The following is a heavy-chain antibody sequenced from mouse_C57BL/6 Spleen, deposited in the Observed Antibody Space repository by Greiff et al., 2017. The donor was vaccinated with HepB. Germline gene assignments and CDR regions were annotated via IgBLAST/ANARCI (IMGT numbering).Heavy chain of an antibody. Sequence: EVQLQESGAGLVKPGGSLKLSCAASGFTFSDYGMHWVRQAPEKGLEWVAYISSGNSTTYYADKVKGRFTISRDTAKNTLFLQLTSLTSEDTAMYLCARNGYDGGYFAYWGQGTMVTVSS. CDR3: ARNGYDGGYFAY. V-gene: IGHV5-17*01. CDR2: ISSGNSTT. J-gene: IGHJ3*01. D-gene: IGHD2-2*01. CDR1: GFTFSDYG.